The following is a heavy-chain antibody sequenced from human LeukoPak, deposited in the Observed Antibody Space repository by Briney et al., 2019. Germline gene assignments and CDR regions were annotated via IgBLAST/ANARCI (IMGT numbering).Heavy chain of an antibody. CDR1: GFTFSSYG. D-gene: IGHD6-13*01. Sequence: GGSLRLSCAASGFTFSSYGMHGVRQAPGKGLEWVAVISYDGSNKYYADSVKGRFTISRDNSKNTLYLQMNSLRAEDTAVYYCAKDDIAAADYYGMDVWGQGTTVTVSS. CDR2: ISYDGSNK. J-gene: IGHJ6*02. CDR3: AKDDIAAADYYGMDV. V-gene: IGHV3-30*18.